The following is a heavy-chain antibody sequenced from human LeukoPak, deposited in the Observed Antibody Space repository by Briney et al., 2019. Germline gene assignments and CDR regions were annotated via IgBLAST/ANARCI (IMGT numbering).Heavy chain of an antibody. CDR3: ERGRRVSDYDFWSGYYRAFDI. CDR2: INQSGST. V-gene: IGHV4-34*01. J-gene: IGHJ3*02. D-gene: IGHD3-3*01. CDR1: GGSFSGYY. Sequence: SETLSLTCAVYGGSFSGYYWSWIRQPPGKGLEWIGEINQSGSTNYNPSLKSRVTISVDTSKNQFSLNLSSVPAGDAAVYYCERGRRVSDYDFWSGYYRAFDIWGQGTMVTVSS.